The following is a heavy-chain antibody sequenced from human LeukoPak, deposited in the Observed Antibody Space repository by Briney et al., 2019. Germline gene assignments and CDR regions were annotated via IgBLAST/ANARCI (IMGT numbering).Heavy chain of an antibody. CDR2: INHSGST. CDR3: ARLEIYYYGSGSLDY. J-gene: IGHJ4*02. D-gene: IGHD3-10*01. CDR1: GGSFSGYY. V-gene: IGHV4-34*01. Sequence: PSETLSLTCAGYGGSFSGYYWSWIRQPPGKGLEWIGEINHSGSTNYNPSLKSRVTISVDTSKNQFSLKLSSVTAADTAVYYCARLEIYYYGSGSLDYWGQGTLVTVSS.